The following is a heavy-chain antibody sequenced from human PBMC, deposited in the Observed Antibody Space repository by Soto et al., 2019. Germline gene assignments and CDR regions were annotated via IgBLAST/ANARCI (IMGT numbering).Heavy chain of an antibody. CDR2: ISSSSSTI. CDR1: GFTFSSYS. V-gene: IGHV3-48*02. J-gene: IGHJ2*01. Sequence: EVQLVESGGGLVQPGGSLRLSCAASGFTFSSYSMNWVRQAPGKGLEWVSYISSSSSTIYYADSVKGRFTISRDNAKNLLYLEMNSLRDEDTAVYYCARERGGGAVAGTFPAYWYFDLWGRGTLVTVSS. CDR3: ARERGGGAVAGTFPAYWYFDL. D-gene: IGHD6-19*01.